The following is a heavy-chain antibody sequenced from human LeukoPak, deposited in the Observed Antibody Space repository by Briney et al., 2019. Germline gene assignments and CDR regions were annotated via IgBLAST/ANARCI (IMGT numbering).Heavy chain of an antibody. CDR2: INTDGSITDYT. D-gene: IGHD3-22*01. J-gene: IGHJ3*01. V-gene: IGHV3-74*01. Sequence: PGGSLRLSCAASGFSFSSDWMHWVRQAPGRGLEWVSRINTDGSITDYTNYAGSVKGRFTISRDNAKNMLYLEMNGLRAEDTAVYSCARGASLLVDSSAYFRDALDLWGQGTMVTVSS. CDR1: GFSFSSDW. CDR3: ARGASLLVDSSAYFRDALDL.